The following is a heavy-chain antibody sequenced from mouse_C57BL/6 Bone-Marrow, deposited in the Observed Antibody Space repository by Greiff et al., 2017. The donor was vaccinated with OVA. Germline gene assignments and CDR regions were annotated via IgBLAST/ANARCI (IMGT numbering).Heavy chain of an antibody. CDR2: IDPETGGT. D-gene: IGHD1-1*01. CDR3: TRWGYYYGRGRFAY. J-gene: IGHJ3*01. Sequence: VHLVESGAELVRPGASVTLSCKASGYTFTDYEMHWVKQTPVHGLEWIGAIDPETGGTAYNQKFKGKAILTADKSSSTAYMELRSLTSEDSAVYYCTRWGYYYGRGRFAYWGQGTLVTVSA. CDR1: GYTFTDYE. V-gene: IGHV1-15*01.